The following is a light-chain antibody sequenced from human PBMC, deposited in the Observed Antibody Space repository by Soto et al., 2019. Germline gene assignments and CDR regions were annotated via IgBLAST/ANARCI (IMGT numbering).Light chain of an antibody. Sequence: DIQMTQFPSTLSASVGDSATITCRASQSISSWLAWYQQTPGKDPKLLNYDASTLESGVPSMFSGSGSGTEFTPTISSLPPDDFSNYYCQQYSYSWTFGQGTKVDIK. CDR1: QSISSW. CDR3: QQYSYSWT. J-gene: IGKJ1*01. V-gene: IGKV1-5*01. CDR2: DAS.